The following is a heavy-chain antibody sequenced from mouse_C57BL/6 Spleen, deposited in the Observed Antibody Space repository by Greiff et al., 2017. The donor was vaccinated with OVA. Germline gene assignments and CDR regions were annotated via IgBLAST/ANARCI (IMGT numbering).Heavy chain of an antibody. CDR2: IDPEDGDT. D-gene: IGHD1-1*01. CDR3: TTSSITTVPYFDV. J-gene: IGHJ1*03. CDR1: GFNIKDYY. Sequence: VQLKESGAELVRPGASVKLSCTASGFNIKDYYMHWVKQRPEQGLEWIGRIDPEDGDTEYAPKFQGKATMTADTSSNTAYLQLSSLTSEDTAVYYCTTSSITTVPYFDVWGTGTTVTVSS. V-gene: IGHV14-1*01.